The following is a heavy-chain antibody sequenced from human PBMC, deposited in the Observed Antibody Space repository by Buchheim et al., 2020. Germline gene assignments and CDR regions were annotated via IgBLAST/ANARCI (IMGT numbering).Heavy chain of an antibody. CDR3: ARESRSDSSGSFDY. D-gene: IGHD3-22*01. J-gene: IGHJ4*02. CDR1: GFTFSSYG. Sequence: QVQLVESGGGVVQTGRSLRLSCAASGFTFSSYGMHWVRQAPGKGLEWVAVIWYDGSNKYYADSVKGRFTISRDNSKKTLYLQMNSLRAEDTAVYYCARESRSDSSGSFDYWGQGTL. V-gene: IGHV3-33*01. CDR2: IWYDGSNK.